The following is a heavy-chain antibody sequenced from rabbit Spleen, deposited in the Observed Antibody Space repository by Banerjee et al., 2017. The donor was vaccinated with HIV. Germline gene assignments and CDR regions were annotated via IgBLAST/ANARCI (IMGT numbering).Heavy chain of an antibody. V-gene: IGHV1S45*01. D-gene: IGHD8-1*01. CDR3: ARDTGSSFSSYGMDL. J-gene: IGHJ6*01. CDR1: GFTLSSSSF. CDR2: IDAGSSGFT. Sequence: QEQLEESGGDLVKPEGSLTLTCTASGFTLSSSSFSGDSYMCWVRQAPGKGLEWIACIDAGSSGFTYYATWAIGRFTISKTSSTTVTLQMTSLTAADTATYFCARDTGSSFSSYGMDLWGQGTLVTVS.